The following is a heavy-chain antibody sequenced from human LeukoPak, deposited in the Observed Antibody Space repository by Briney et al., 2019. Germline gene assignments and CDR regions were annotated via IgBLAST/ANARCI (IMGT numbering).Heavy chain of an antibody. CDR3: ARSGSGWFDY. V-gene: IGHV3-33*01. Sequence: GMSLRLSCAASGFTFRNHGMHWVRQAPGKGLEWVAVIWYDGSNQYYADSVKGRFTISRDNSKNTLYLQMNSLRAEDTAVYYCARSGSGWFDYWGQGTLVTVSS. D-gene: IGHD6-19*01. CDR2: IWYDGSNQ. CDR1: GFTFRNHG. J-gene: IGHJ4*02.